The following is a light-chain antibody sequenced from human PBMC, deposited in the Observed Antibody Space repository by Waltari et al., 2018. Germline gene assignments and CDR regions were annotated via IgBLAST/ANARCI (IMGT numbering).Light chain of an antibody. CDR2: GTS. V-gene: IGKV3-15*01. J-gene: IGKJ4*01. CDR1: QSISSN. CDR3: QQYNNWPLS. Sequence: EIVMTQSPATLSVSPGERATLSCRASQSISSNLAWYKQKPGQAPSLLIYGTSTRATGIPARFSGSASGTEFTLTISSLQSEDFAVYYCQQYNNWPLSFGGGTKVEIK.